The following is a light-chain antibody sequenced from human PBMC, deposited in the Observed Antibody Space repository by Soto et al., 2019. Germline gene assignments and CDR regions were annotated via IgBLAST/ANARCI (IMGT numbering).Light chain of an antibody. CDR3: QVWDSSRDHVV. CDR2: YDR. CDR1: DIGSKS. J-gene: IGLJ2*01. Sequence: SYELTQPPSVSVAPGKTAGITCGGNDIGSKSVQWYQQKPGQAPVVVIYYDRDRPSGIPERFSGSNSGNTATLIISRVEAGDEADYYCQVWDSSRDHVVFGGGTKLTVL. V-gene: IGLV3-21*01.